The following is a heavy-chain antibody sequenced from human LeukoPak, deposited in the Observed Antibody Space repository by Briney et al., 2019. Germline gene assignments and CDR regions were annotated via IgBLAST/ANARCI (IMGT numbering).Heavy chain of an antibody. CDR1: GGSISSYY. V-gene: IGHV4-59*01. Sequence: NTSETLSLTCTVSGGSISSYYWSWIRQPPGKGLEWIGYIYYSGSTNYNPSLKSRVTISVDTSKNQFSLKLSSVTAADTAVYYCARDNGDYGSNDAFDIWGQGTMVTVSS. CDR2: IYYSGST. J-gene: IGHJ3*02. D-gene: IGHD4-17*01. CDR3: ARDNGDYGSNDAFDI.